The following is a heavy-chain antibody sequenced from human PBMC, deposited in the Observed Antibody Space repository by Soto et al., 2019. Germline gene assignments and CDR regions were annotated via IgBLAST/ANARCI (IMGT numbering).Heavy chain of an antibody. CDR1: GYTLTELP. J-gene: IGHJ6*02. D-gene: IGHD6-6*01. Sequence: ASVKVSCKVSGYTLTELPMHWVRQAPGKGLERMGGFDPEDGETIYAQKFQGRVTITADESTSTAYMELSSVRSEDTAVYYCARGGAARQNYYYYYGMDVWGQGTTVTVS. CDR2: FDPEDGET. CDR3: ARGGAARQNYYYYYGMDV. V-gene: IGHV1-24*01.